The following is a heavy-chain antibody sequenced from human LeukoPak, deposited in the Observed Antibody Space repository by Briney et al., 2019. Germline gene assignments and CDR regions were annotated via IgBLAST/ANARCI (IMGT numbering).Heavy chain of an antibody. CDR2: IIPIFGTA. CDR3: AREDCSGGSCTPRVYGMDV. D-gene: IGHD2-15*01. V-gene: IGHV1-69*06. J-gene: IGHJ6*02. Sequence: GSSVKVSCKASGGTFSSYAISWVRQAPGQGLEWMGGIIPIFGTANYAQKFQGRVTITADKSTSTAYMELSSLRSEDTAVYYCAREDCSGGSCTPRVYGMDVWGQGTLVTVSS. CDR1: GGTFSSYA.